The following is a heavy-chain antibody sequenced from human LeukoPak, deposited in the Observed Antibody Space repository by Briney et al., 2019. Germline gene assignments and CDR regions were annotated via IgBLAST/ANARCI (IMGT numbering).Heavy chain of an antibody. V-gene: IGHV1-69*04. D-gene: IGHD6-6*01. Sequence: SVKVSCKASGGTFSSYTISWVRQAPGQGLEWMGRIIPILGIANYAQKFQGRVTITADKSTSTAYMGLSSLRSEDTAVYYCARDALYSSSSGLDNDYWGQGTLVTVSS. CDR3: ARDALYSSSSGLDNDY. J-gene: IGHJ4*02. CDR1: GGTFSSYT. CDR2: IIPILGIA.